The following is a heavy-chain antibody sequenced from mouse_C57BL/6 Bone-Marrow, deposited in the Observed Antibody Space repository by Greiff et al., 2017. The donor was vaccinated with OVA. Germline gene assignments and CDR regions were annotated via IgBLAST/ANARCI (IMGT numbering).Heavy chain of an antibody. Sequence: EVQLVESGGGLVQPGGSLKLSCAASGFTFSDYYMYWVRQTPEKRLEWVAYISNGGGSTYYPDTVRGRFTISRDNAKNTLYLQMSRLKSEDTAMYYCASITTVVAPYYAMDYWGQGTSVTVSS. D-gene: IGHD1-1*01. J-gene: IGHJ4*01. CDR1: GFTFSDYY. CDR3: ASITTVVAPYYAMDY. CDR2: ISNGGGST. V-gene: IGHV5-12*01.